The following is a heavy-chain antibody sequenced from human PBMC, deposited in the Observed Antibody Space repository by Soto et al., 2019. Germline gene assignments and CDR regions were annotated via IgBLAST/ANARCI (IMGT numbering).Heavy chain of an antibody. J-gene: IGHJ6*02. CDR2: ISGSGCTI. CDR1: GFTFSDHY. Sequence: QVQLVESGGGLVEPGGSLRLSCATSGFTFSDHYMSWIRQAPGKGLACVAYISGSGCTIYNADSVKGRFTISRDNAKNSVYLQLDSLRAEDTAVYYCASNTLSAAGSDSYGLDAWGRGTTIAVSS. V-gene: IGHV3-11*01. CDR3: ASNTLSAAGSDSYGLDA. D-gene: IGHD6-13*01.